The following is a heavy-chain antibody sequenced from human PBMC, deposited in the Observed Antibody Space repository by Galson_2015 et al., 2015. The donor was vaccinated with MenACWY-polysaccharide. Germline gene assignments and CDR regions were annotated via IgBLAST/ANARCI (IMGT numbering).Heavy chain of an antibody. Sequence: SLRLSCAASGFTFSSYWMHWVRQAPGKGLVWVSRINNDGSDTIYADSVKGRFTVSRDNAENTLYLQMNSLRAEDTAVYFCTRDLYGGMTWGQGTPVTVSS. J-gene: IGHJ5*02. D-gene: IGHD4-23*01. V-gene: IGHV3-74*01. CDR3: TRDLYGGMT. CDR1: GFTFSSYW. CDR2: INNDGSDT.